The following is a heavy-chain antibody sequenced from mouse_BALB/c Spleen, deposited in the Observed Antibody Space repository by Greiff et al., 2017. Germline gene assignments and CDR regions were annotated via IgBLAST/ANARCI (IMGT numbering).Heavy chain of an antibody. J-gene: IGHJ1*01. Sequence: VQLQQSGPGLVQPSQSLSITCTVSGFSLTSYGVHWVRQSPGKGLEWLGVIWSGGSTDYNAAFISRLSISKDNSKSQVSFKMNSLQADDTAIYYCARNGGWYFDVGGAGTTVTVSS. V-gene: IGHV2-4-1*01. CDR2: IWSGGST. CDR1: GFSLTSYG. CDR3: ARNGGWYFDV.